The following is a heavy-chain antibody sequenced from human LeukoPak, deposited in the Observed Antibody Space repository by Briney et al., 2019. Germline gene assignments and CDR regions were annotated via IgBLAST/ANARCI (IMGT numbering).Heavy chain of an antibody. D-gene: IGHD3-10*01. CDR3: ARYVLLWFGESPWGFDP. CDR2: FYDSGNT. Sequence: SETLSLTCTVSGYSISSGYYWGWIRQPPGKGLEWIGSFYDSGNTYYNPSLKSRVTISVDTSKNQFSLKLSSVTAADTAVYYCARYVLLWFGESPWGFDPWGQGTLVTVSS. J-gene: IGHJ5*02. V-gene: IGHV4-38-2*02. CDR1: GYSISSGYY.